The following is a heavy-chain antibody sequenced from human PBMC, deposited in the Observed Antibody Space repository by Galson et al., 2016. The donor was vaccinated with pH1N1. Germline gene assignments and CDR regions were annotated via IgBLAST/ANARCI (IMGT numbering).Heavy chain of an antibody. Sequence: SLRLSCAASDFTFKDFGMNWVRQAPGKGLEWVSRIIGSGGGTYYADSVKGRFTISRDNSKNTLYFQMGSLRADDTAVYYCARDLRPSSSGYYSLDYWGQGTLVTVSS. CDR3: ARDLRPSSSGYYSLDY. D-gene: IGHD3-22*01. V-gene: IGHV3-23*01. CDR2: IIGSGGGT. J-gene: IGHJ4*02. CDR1: DFTFKDFG.